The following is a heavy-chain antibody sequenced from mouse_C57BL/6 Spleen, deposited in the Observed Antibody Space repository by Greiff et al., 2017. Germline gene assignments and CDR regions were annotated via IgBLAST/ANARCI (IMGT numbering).Heavy chain of an antibody. Sequence: EVQRVESGGGLVKPGGSLKLSCAASGFTFSSYAMSWVRQTPEKRLEWVATISDGGSYTYYPDNVKGRFTISRDNATNNLYLQMSHLKSEDPALYYCARGDIYYDYDGYYFDYWGQGTTLTVSS. CDR2: ISDGGSYT. CDR1: GFTFSSYA. CDR3: ARGDIYYDYDGYYFDY. J-gene: IGHJ2*01. V-gene: IGHV5-4*01. D-gene: IGHD2-4*01.